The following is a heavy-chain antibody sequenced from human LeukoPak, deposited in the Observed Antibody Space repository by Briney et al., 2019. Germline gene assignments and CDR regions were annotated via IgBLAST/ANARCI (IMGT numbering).Heavy chain of an antibody. CDR1: GRSLSDYY. CDR3: ARDASVAGTFLLGY. D-gene: IGHD6-19*01. Sequence: WETLSPTCAVYGRSLSDYYWRLIRPPPREGLGVIGEINHSGSTNYTPSLKSAVTISVDTSKNQCSLKLRSVTAAGTGVYYCARDASVAGTFLLGYGGEGTLVTVP. V-gene: IGHV4-34*01. J-gene: IGHJ4*02. CDR2: INHSGST.